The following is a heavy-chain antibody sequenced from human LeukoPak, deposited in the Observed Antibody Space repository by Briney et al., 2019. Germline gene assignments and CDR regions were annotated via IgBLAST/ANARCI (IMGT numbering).Heavy chain of an antibody. CDR1: AGSISSSY. V-gene: IGHV4-59*01. D-gene: IGHD1-14*01. J-gene: IGHJ4*02. CDR2: IYYSGST. CDR3: CRDRTGSGFDY. Sequence: PSETLSLTCTDYAGSISSSYWSWIRQPPGKGLEWIGYIYYSGSTNYNPSLKSRVTISVDTSKNQFSLKLSSVTAADTAVFYCCRDRTGSGFDYWGQGSLVTVSS.